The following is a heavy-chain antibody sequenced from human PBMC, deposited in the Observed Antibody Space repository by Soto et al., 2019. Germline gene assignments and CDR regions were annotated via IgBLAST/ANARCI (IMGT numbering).Heavy chain of an antibody. J-gene: IGHJ3*01. V-gene: IGHV3-9*01. CDR2: ISWNSGNI. CDR3: TKGASTSCFSAFDL. Sequence: EVQLVESGGGVVQPGRSLRLSCTASGFTFDDYAMNWVRQAPGKGLEWVSSISWNSGNIVYADSVRGRFTISRDNAKTSLHLQMNRLRAEGTALYYCTKGASTSCFSAFDLWGQGTMVTVSS. CDR1: GFTFDDYA. D-gene: IGHD2-2*01.